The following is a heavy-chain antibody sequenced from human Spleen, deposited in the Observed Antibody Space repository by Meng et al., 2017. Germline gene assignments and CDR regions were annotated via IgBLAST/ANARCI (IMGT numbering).Heavy chain of an antibody. D-gene: IGHD3-16*01. V-gene: IGHV1-8*01. CDR2: MNANSGKT. Sequence: ASVKVSCKASGYTFTSYDINWVRQATGQGLEWMGWMNANSGKTGYAQKFQGRVTMTWDTSISTAYLDLSSLTSDDTAVYYCARELGLGAFTIWGQGTMVTVSS. J-gene: IGHJ3*02. CDR3: ARELGLGAFTI. CDR1: GYTFTSYD.